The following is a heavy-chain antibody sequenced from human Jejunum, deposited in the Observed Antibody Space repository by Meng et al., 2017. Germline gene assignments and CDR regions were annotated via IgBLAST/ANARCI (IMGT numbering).Heavy chain of an antibody. Sequence: VHLNESGPGMLQTSGTLSLTGAVSGGSISTSDWWSWVRQPPGKGLEWIGEIHHSGSTNYNPSLKSRVTISVDKSKNQFSLKLNSVTAADTAVYYCAREWSGSYRHFDYWGQGTLVTVSS. J-gene: IGHJ4*02. CDR2: IHHSGST. CDR1: GGSISTSDW. CDR3: AREWSGSYRHFDY. V-gene: IGHV4-4*02. D-gene: IGHD1-26*01.